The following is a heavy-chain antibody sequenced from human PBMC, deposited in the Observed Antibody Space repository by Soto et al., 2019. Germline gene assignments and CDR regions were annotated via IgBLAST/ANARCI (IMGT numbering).Heavy chain of an antibody. CDR1: RFTFSTYG. D-gene: IGHD6-13*01. J-gene: IGHJ4*01. V-gene: IGHV3-48*02. Sequence: LRLSCAASRFTFSTYGMNWVRQAPGKGLEWISYISGSSITIYYADSMKGRFTISRDNAKNSLYLQMNSLRDEDTAVYYCARDSPSSSWLFDFWGHGTLVTVSS. CDR2: ISGSSITI. CDR3: ARDSPSSSWLFDF.